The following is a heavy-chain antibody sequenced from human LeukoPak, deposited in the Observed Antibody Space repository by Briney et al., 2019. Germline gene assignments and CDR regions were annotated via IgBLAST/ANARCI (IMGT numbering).Heavy chain of an antibody. CDR3: AKGMDTAMFNFDY. V-gene: IGHV3-53*01. D-gene: IGHD5-18*01. Sequence: PGGSLRLSCAASGFTVSSNYMSWVRQAPGKGLEWVSVIYSGGSAYYADSVKGRFTISRDNSKNTLYLQMNSLRAEDTAVYYCAKGMDTAMFNFDYWGQGTLVTVSS. CDR2: IYSGGSA. J-gene: IGHJ4*02. CDR1: GFTVSSNY.